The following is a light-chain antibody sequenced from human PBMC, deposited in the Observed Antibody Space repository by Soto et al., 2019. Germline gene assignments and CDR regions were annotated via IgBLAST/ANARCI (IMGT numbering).Light chain of an antibody. Sequence: EIVLTQSPGTLSLSPGERATLSCMASQSVSSSYLAWYQQKPGQAPRLLIYGASIRATGNPHRFSGSGSGTDFTLTISRLEPEDFAVYYCQHYGSSPLTFGGGTKVEIK. CDR2: GAS. V-gene: IGKV3-20*01. CDR3: QHYGSSPLT. J-gene: IGKJ4*01. CDR1: QSVSSSY.